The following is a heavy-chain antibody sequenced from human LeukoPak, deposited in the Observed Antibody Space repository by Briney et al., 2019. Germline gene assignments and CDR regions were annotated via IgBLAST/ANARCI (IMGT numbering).Heavy chain of an antibody. CDR3: XXXXXXYSSSSFDY. J-gene: IGHJ4*02. CDR1: GFSFGGYA. D-gene: IGHD6-13*01. V-gene: IGHV3-23*01. Sequence: GGSLRLSCAASGFSFGGYAMSWVRRAPGKGLEWVSTISGSGATTFYGDAVRGRFTISRDNSENTVWLQMNSLRVEDTAVYFCXXXXXXYSSSSFDYWGQGTLVTVSS. CDR2: ISGSGATT.